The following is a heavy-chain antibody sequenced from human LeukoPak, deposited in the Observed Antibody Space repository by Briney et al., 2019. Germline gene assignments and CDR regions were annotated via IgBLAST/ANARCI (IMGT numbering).Heavy chain of an antibody. CDR2: ISGSGGST. V-gene: IGHV3-23*01. CDR3: AKKGRGNWNYGVDY. Sequence: GGSLRLSCAASGFTFSSYAMSWVRQAPGKGLEWVSAISGSGGSTYYADSVKGRFTISRDNSKNTLYLQMNSLRAEDTAVYYCAKKGRGNWNYGVDYWGQGTLVTVSS. CDR1: GFTFSSYA. J-gene: IGHJ4*02. D-gene: IGHD1-7*01.